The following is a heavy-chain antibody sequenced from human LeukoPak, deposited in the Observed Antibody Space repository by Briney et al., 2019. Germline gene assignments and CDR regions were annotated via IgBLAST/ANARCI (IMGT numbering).Heavy chain of an antibody. CDR3: ARGVGSGSRLRAGDY. J-gene: IGHJ4*02. D-gene: IGHD1-26*01. CDR2: IYSGGST. V-gene: IGHV3-53*01. CDR1: AFIFSGHW. Sequence: GGSLRLSCEGSAFIFSGHWMNWVRQAPGKGLEWVSVIYSGGSTYYADSVKGRFTISRDNSKNTLYLQMNSLRAEDTAVYYCARGVGSGSRLRAGDYWGQGTLVTVSS.